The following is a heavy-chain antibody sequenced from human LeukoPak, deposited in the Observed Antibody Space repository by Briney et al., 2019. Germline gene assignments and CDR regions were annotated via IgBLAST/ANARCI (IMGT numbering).Heavy chain of an antibody. D-gene: IGHD3-3*01. Sequence: SETLSLTCTVSGGSISSYYWSWIRQPPGKGLEWIGYIYYSGSTNYNPSLKSRVTISVDTSKNQFSLRLSSVTAADTAVYYCARDFRGGYDFWSGYYTPYYFDYWGQGTLVTVSP. CDR1: GGSISSYY. CDR2: IYYSGST. J-gene: IGHJ4*02. V-gene: IGHV4-59*12. CDR3: ARDFRGGYDFWSGYYTPYYFDY.